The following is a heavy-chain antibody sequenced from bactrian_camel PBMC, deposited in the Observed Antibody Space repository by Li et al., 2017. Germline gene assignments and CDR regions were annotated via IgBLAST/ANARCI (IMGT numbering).Heavy chain of an antibody. J-gene: IGHJ4*01. CDR2: ISSGGSI. CDR1: GYTVSSTR. Sequence: LVESGGGSVQAGGSLRLSCAASGYTVSSTRMGWFRQVPGGEREGVATISSGGSITYADSVKGRFTISRDNNLNMVYLQMSSLKSEDTARYYCARTPATLDCGQGTQVTVS. D-gene: IGHD2*01. V-gene: IGHV3S53*01. CDR3: ARTPATLD.